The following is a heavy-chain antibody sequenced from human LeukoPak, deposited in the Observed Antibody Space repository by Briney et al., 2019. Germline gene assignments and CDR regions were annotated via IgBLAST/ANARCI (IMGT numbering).Heavy chain of an antibody. J-gene: IGHJ4*02. D-gene: IGHD3-16*01. V-gene: IGHV3-23*01. Sequence: GGSLRLSCAASGFTFSSYAMSWVRQAPGKGLEWVSTISGSGGSTYYADSVKGRFTISRDNSKNTLYLQVNSLRAEDTAVYYCAKSLYSYGIPYWGQGTLVTVSS. CDR1: GFTFSSYA. CDR2: ISGSGGST. CDR3: AKSLYSYGIPY.